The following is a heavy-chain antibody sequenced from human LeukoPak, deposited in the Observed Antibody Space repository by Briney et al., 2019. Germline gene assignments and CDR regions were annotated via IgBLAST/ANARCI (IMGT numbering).Heavy chain of an antibody. J-gene: IGHJ4*02. CDR3: ARDPGFYDSSGYY. D-gene: IGHD3-22*01. Sequence: GGSLRLSCAASGFTFSSYSMNWVRQAPGKGLEWVSSISSSSSYIYYADSVKGRFTISRDNAKNSLYLQMNSLRAEDTAVYYCARDPGFYDSSGYYWGQGTLVTVSS. CDR1: GFTFSSYS. CDR2: ISSSSSYI. V-gene: IGHV3-21*01.